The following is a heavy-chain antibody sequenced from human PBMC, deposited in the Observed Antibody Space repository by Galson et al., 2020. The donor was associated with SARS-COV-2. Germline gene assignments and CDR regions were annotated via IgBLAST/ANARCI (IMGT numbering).Heavy chain of an antibody. Sequence: GESLKISCAASGFTFSNYFMNWVRQAPGKGLEWFCPISNKRSTYSTEYAASVRGRFTISRDDSKNSLYLQMNSLKINDTAIYYCTRGWNGAADYWGQGTLVSVYS. D-gene: IGHD1-1*01. CDR1: GFTFSNYF. J-gene: IGHJ4*02. CDR2: ISNKRSTYST. CDR3: TRGWNGAADY. V-gene: IGHV3-72*01.